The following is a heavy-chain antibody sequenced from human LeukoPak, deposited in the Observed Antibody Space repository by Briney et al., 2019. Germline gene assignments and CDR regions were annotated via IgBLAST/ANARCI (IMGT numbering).Heavy chain of an antibody. D-gene: IGHD6-6*01. CDR3: ARDSPYSSSNWFDP. CDR2: ISYDGSNK. CDR1: GFTFSSYA. Sequence: GRSLRLSCAASGFTFSSYAMHWVRQAPGKGLEWVAVISYDGSNKYYADSVKGRFTISRDNSKNTLYLQMNSLRAEDTAVYYCARDSPYSSSNWFDPWGQGTLATVSS. J-gene: IGHJ5*02. V-gene: IGHV3-30-3*01.